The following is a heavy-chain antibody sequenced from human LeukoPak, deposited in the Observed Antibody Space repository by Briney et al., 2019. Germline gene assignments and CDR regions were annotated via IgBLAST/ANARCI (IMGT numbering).Heavy chain of an antibody. CDR1: GGSISSYY. Sequence: SETLSLTCTVSGGSISSYYWSWIRQPPGKGLEWIGYIYYSGSTNYNPSLKSRVTISVDTSKNQFSLKLSSVTATDTAVYYCARDGGYGDYSTLHAFDIWGQGTMVTVSS. CDR2: IYYSGST. V-gene: IGHV4-59*01. J-gene: IGHJ3*02. CDR3: ARDGGYGDYSTLHAFDI. D-gene: IGHD4-17*01.